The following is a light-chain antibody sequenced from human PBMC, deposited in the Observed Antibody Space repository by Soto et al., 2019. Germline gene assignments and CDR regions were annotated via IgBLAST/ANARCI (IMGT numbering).Light chain of an antibody. J-gene: IGKJ2*01. Sequence: DIVMTQSPDSLAVSLGERATINCKSSQSVLYSSNNKNYLAWYQQKPGQPPKLLIYWASTRESGGPDRFSGSGSGTDFNITISSLQAEDVAVYYCQQYYSTMYTFGQGTKLEIK. CDR1: QSVLYSSNNKNY. CDR2: WAS. V-gene: IGKV4-1*01. CDR3: QQYYSTMYT.